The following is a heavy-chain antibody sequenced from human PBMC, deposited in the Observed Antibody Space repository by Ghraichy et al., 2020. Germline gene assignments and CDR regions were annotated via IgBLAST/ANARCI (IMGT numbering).Heavy chain of an antibody. CDR2: INPKSGET. V-gene: IGHV1-2*02. CDR3: SRGAVLGARY. D-gene: IGHD3-16*01. CDR1: GSNLSTYY. Sequence: ASVKVSCKTSGSNLSTYYIHWVRQAPGQGLEWMGRINPKSGETNYGQNFQGRVTMTRDTSISTAYLEVASLTSGDTAVYYCSRGAVLGARYWGQGSLVIVSS. J-gene: IGHJ4*02.